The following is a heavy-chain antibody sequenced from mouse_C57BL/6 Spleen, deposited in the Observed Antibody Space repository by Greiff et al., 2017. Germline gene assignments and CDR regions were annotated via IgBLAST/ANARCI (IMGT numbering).Heavy chain of an antibody. CDR2: ISSGGDYI. J-gene: IGHJ1*03. CDR3: TREEGLWLRGYFDV. CDR1: GFTFSSYA. V-gene: IGHV5-9-1*02. Sequence: EVMLVESGEGLVKPGGSLKLSCAASGFTFSSYAMSWVRQTPEKRLEWVANISSGGDYIYYADTVKGRFTISRDNARNTLYLQMSSLKSEDTAMYYSTREEGLWLRGYFDVWGTGTTVNVSS. D-gene: IGHD2-2*01.